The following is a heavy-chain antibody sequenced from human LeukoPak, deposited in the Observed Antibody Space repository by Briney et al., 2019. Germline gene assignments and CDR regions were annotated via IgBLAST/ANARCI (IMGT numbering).Heavy chain of an antibody. CDR2: IYYTGST. J-gene: IGHJ3*02. D-gene: IGHD4-11*01. CDR1: GGSISSYY. V-gene: IGHV4-59*01. CDR3: ARDRRESSKPNDALDI. Sequence: PSETLSLTCSVSGGSISSYYWSWIRQPPGKGLEWIGYIYYTGSTNYNPSLESRVTISIDTSKKQLSLKLRSVTAADTAVYYGARDRRESSKPNDALDIWGQGTMVTVSS.